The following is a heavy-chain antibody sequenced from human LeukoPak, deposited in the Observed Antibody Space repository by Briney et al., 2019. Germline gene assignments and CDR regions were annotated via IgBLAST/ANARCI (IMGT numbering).Heavy chain of an antibody. CDR1: GGSINSSSHY. D-gene: IGHD2-2*01. Sequence: PSETLSLTCTVSGGSINSSSHYWGWIRQSPGKGLEWIGNIYYTGSTDYNPSLKSRVTISVDTSKNQFSLKLSSVTATDTAVYYCARRTRAGYCSSTSCYGYYYGMDVWGQGTTVTVSS. CDR2: IYYTGST. V-gene: IGHV4-39*01. CDR3: ARRTRAGYCSSTSCYGYYYGMDV. J-gene: IGHJ6*02.